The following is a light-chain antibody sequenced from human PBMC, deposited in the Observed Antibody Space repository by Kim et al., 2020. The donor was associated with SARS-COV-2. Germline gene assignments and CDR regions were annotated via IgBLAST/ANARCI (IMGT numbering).Light chain of an antibody. Sequence: GPGVPLSCSGSTPKLGRNCGAWYQHLPGTAPKLLIYNNSQWPSGVPDRFSGSKSGTSASLAISGLPPEDEAEYYCAAWDENLNGYVFGSGTKVTVL. CDR2: NNS. J-gene: IGLJ1*01. V-gene: IGLV1-47*02. CDR1: TPKLGRNC. CDR3: AAWDENLNGYV.